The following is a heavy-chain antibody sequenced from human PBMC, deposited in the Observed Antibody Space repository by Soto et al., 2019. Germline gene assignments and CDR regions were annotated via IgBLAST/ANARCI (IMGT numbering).Heavy chain of an antibody. CDR2: IYPGDSDT. CDR1: GYSFTSYW. V-gene: IGHV5-51*01. Sequence: PGESLKISCKGSGYSFTSYWIGWVRQMPGKGLEWMGIIYPGDSDTRYSPSFQGQVTISADKSISTAYLQWSSLKASDTAMYYCARTTRGSYYNYYYYYGMDVWGQGTTVTVSS. D-gene: IGHD1-26*01. CDR3: ARTTRGSYYNYYYYYGMDV. J-gene: IGHJ6*02.